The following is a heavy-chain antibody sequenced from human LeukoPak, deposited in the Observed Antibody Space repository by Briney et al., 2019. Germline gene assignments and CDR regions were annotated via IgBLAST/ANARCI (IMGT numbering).Heavy chain of an antibody. V-gene: IGHV3-15*01. CDR1: GFTFSNAW. Sequence: GGSLRLSCAASGFTFSNAWMSWVRQAPGKGLEWVGRIKSKTDGGTTDYAAPVRVRFTISRDDSKNTLYLQMNSLKTEDTAVYYCTTSTYYDFWSGYYTGNWFDPWGQGTLVTVSS. CDR2: IKSKTDGGTT. D-gene: IGHD3-3*01. J-gene: IGHJ5*02. CDR3: TTSTYYDFWSGYYTGNWFDP.